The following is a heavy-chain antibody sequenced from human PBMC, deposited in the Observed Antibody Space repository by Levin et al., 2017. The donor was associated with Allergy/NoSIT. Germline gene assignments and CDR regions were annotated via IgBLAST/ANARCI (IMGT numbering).Heavy chain of an antibody. CDR1: GFTFSTYS. V-gene: IGHV3-21*01. CDR2: IGISSSYI. CDR3: ARETGRTTMFGEVDV. J-gene: IGHJ6*04. Sequence: PGESLKISCAASGFTFSTYSMNWVRQAPGKGLEWVSSIGISSSYIHYADSLKGRFTVSRDNAKNSLYLQMNSLRVEDTAVYYCARETGRTTMFGEVDVWGKGTTVTDSS. D-gene: IGHD3-3*01.